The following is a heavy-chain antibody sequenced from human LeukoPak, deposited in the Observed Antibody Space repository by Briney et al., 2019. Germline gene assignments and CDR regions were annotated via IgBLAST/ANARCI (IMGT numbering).Heavy chain of an antibody. CDR3: AKDLHWAFDY. D-gene: IGHD7-27*01. CDR2: LSGNGGTA. Sequence: GGSLRVSCAASGFTFSSYGMKWLRQDPGRGLEWVSALSGNGGTAYYIDSVKGRFTISRDNSKNTLYLQMNSLRAEDTAVYYCAKDLHWAFDYWGQGTLVTVSS. CDR1: GFTFSSYG. J-gene: IGHJ4*02. V-gene: IGHV3-23*01.